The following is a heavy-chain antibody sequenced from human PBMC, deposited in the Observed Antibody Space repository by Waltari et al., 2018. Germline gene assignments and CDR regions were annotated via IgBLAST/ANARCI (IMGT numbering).Heavy chain of an antibody. CDR1: GGSISSGDCY. V-gene: IGHV4-30-4*08. CDR2: IYYSGNT. Sequence: QVRLQESGPGLVKTSQTLSLTCTVLGGSISSGDCYWSWIRQSPGKGLEWIGYIYYSGNTYYSPSLKSRITISVDTSKDQFSLKVKSVTAADSAVYYCARAGAAADVEHSFDVWGPGTMVTVSS. D-gene: IGHD6-25*01. CDR3: ARAGAAADVEHSFDV. J-gene: IGHJ3*01.